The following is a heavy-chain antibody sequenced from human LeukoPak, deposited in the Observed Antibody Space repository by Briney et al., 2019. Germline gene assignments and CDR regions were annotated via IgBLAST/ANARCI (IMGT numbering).Heavy chain of an antibody. CDR2: ILPDSGAT. Sequence: GASVKVSCKASGYTFSDSHIHWVRQAPGQGLECMGWILPDSGATNTPQKFLGRVTMNRDTSTTTAYMELKSLKSDDTALYFCARGGGGNWRWDWFDPWGQGTLVTVSS. J-gene: IGHJ5*02. D-gene: IGHD2-21*01. V-gene: IGHV1-2*02. CDR3: ARGGGGNWRWDWFDP. CDR1: GYTFSDSH.